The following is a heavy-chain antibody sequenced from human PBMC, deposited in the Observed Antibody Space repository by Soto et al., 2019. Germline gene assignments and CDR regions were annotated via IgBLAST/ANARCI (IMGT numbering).Heavy chain of an antibody. V-gene: IGHV3-23*01. D-gene: IGHD2-15*01. CDR3: AKKGLGSLATYCSTGDCHYAFDI. CDR1: GFTFGNYA. J-gene: IGHJ3*02. CDR2: ISGGGDGT. Sequence: EVQLLESGGGLVQPGGSLRLSCAASGFTFGNYAMIWVRQAPGKGLEWVSTISGGGDGTYYADSVRGRFTISRENSRNMVYLQMNSLRAEDTAVYYCAKKGLGSLATYCSTGDCHYAFDIWGQGTMVTVSS.